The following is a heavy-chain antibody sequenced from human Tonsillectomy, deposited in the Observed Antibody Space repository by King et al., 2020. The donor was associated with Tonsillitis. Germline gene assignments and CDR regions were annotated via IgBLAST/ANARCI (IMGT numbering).Heavy chain of an antibody. Sequence: VQLQQWGAGLLKPSETLSLTCAVYGGSFSGYYWTWIRQPPGKGLEWIGEINHSGSTNYNPSLKSRVTISVDTSKNQFSLKLSSVTAADTAVYYWARGGIADGMGYWGQGTLVTVSS. CDR1: GGSFSGYY. J-gene: IGHJ1*01. CDR2: INHSGST. CDR3: ARGGIADGMGY. D-gene: IGHD6-13*01. V-gene: IGHV4-34*01.